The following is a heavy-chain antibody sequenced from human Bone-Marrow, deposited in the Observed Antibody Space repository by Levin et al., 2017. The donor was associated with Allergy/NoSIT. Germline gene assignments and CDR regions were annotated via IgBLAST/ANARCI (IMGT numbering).Heavy chain of an antibody. J-gene: IGHJ6*02. V-gene: IGHV3-11*01. CDR3: ACEMGLDTALVTHYFGMDL. CDR2: ISSNGRTI. D-gene: IGHD5-18*01. Sequence: GGSLRLSCTASGFTFSDYYMAWIRQAPGKGLEWVSYISSNGRTIYYADSVKGRLTISRDNAKKSVDLHMDRLRVEDTAVYYWACEMGLDTALVTHYFGMDLWGQGTTVTVSS. CDR1: GFTFSDYY.